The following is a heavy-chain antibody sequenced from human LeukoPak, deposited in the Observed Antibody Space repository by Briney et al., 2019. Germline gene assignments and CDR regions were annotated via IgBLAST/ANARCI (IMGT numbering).Heavy chain of an antibody. CDR1: GFTFSSYG. V-gene: IGHV3-33*06. J-gene: IGHJ6*03. CDR3: AKDRRDYYYYYMDV. Sequence: PGGSLRLSCAASGFTFSSYGMHWVRQAPGKGLEWAAVIWYDGSNKYYADSVKGRFTISRDNPKNTLYLQMNSLRAEDTAVYYCAKDRRDYYYYYMDVWGKGTTVTVSS. CDR2: IWYDGSNK.